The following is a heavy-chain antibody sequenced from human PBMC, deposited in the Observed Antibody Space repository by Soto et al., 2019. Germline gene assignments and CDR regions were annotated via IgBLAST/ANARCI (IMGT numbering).Heavy chain of an antibody. D-gene: IGHD3-3*01. CDR3: ARGTAPYYDCWSGYPAVYSFDY. J-gene: IGHJ4*02. CDR1: GGSFSGYD. V-gene: IGHV4-34*01. CDR2: INHSGST. Sequence: ALTLSLTCAVYGGSFSGYDCSWIRQAPGKGLEWIGEINHSGSTNYNASLKSPVTISVDTSKNQFSLKLCSVTGAETAVYCCARGTAPYYDCWSGYPAVYSFDYWGEGTLGSVSS.